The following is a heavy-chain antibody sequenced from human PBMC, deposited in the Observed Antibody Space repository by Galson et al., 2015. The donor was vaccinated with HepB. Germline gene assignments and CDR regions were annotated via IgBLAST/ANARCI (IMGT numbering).Heavy chain of an antibody. V-gene: IGHV3-9*01. CDR3: AKDQSYDSSGYGAFDI. J-gene: IGHJ3*02. CDR2: ISWNSGSI. D-gene: IGHD3-22*01. Sequence: SLRLSCAASGFTFDDYAMHWVRQAPGKGLEWVSGISWNSGSIGYADSVKGRFTISRDNAKNSLYLQMNSLRAEDTALYYCAKDQSYDSSGYGAFDIWGQGTMVTVSS. CDR1: GFTFDDYA.